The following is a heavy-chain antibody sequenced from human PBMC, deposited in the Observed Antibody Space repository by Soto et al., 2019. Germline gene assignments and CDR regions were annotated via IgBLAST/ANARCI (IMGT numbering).Heavy chain of an antibody. CDR3: AREYSGSASPRSPFFY. J-gene: IGHJ4*02. D-gene: IGHD3-10*01. Sequence: RASVKVACKASGGSYTYTLSWVRQAPGQGLEWMGWISGHTGNTNYAQRLQGRVTMTTDTSTSTAYMELRSLRSDDTAVYYCAREYSGSASPRSPFFYWGREPWSPSPQ. CDR2: ISGHTGNT. CDR1: GGSYTYT. V-gene: IGHV1-18*01.